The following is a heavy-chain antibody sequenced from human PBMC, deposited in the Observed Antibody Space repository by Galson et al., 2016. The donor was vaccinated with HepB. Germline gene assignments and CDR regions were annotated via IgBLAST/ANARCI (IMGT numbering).Heavy chain of an antibody. D-gene: IGHD2-15*01. CDR3: ARFGGSLGMDV. CDR1: GFTFSSYA. J-gene: IGHJ6*02. V-gene: IGHV3-33*08. CDR2: IWYDGSNK. Sequence: SLRLSCAASGFTFSSYAMHWARQAPGKGLEWVALIWYDGSNKHYADSVKGRFTISRDNSKNTLYLQMNSLTAEDTAVYYCARFGGSLGMDVWGQGTTVTVSS.